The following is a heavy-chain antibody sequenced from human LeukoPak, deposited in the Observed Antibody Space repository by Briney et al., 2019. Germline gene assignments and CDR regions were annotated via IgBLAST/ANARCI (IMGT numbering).Heavy chain of an antibody. CDR1: GCSFTTYW. CDR3: ARQSSSWHNFDP. V-gene: IGHV5-51*01. J-gene: IGHJ5*02. Sequence: GESPKTSCWASGCSFTTYWIGCVRQLAGNVRGWWVIVQPGDSNTKYSPSFQGQVTISADKSINTAYLQWTSLKASDTAIYYCARQSSSWHNFDPWGQGTLVTVSS. D-gene: IGHD1/OR15-1a*01. CDR2: VQPGDSNT.